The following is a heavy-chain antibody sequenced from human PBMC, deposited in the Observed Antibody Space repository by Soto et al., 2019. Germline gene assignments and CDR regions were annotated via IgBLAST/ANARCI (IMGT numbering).Heavy chain of an antibody. V-gene: IGHV1-3*01. D-gene: IGHD3-9*01. Sequence: GASVKVSCKASGYTFTTYAMHWVRQAPGQRLEWMGWINAGNGNTKYSQNFQDRVTITRDTSASTAYMELSSLRSEDTAVYYCARTLTGYYYFDVWGQGTRVTVSS. CDR2: INAGNGNT. CDR3: ARTLTGYYYFDV. J-gene: IGHJ4*02. CDR1: GYTFTTYA.